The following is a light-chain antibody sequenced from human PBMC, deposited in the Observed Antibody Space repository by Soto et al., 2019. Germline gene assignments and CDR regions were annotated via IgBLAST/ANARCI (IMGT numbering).Light chain of an antibody. CDR3: QQRSDWPPIT. V-gene: IGKV1-39*01. CDR1: QSISNY. J-gene: IGKJ5*01. CDR2: DAS. Sequence: DIQMTQSPSSLSASVGDRVTITCRASQSISNYLNWYQQKPGKAPKLLIYDASSLESGVPSRFSGSGSGTDFTLTISSLEPEDFAVYYCQQRSDWPPITFGQGTRLEIK.